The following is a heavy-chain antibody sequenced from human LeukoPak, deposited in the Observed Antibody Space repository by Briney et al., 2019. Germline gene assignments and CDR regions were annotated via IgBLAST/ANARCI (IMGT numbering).Heavy chain of an antibody. D-gene: IGHD6-13*01. Sequence: PSETLSLTCAVYGGSFSGYYWSWIRQPPGKGLEWIGEINHSGSTNYNPSLKSRVTISVDTSKNQFSLKLSSVTAVDTAVYYCARDLNSGSWFGGYYYYGMDVWGQGTTVTVSS. CDR2: INHSGST. J-gene: IGHJ6*02. V-gene: IGHV4-34*01. CDR1: GGSFSGYY. CDR3: ARDLNSGSWFGGYYYYGMDV.